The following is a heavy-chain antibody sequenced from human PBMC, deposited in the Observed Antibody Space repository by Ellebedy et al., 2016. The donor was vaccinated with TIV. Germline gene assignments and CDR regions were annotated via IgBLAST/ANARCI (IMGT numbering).Heavy chain of an antibody. Sequence: PGGSLRLSCAASGFTFSTYSMNWVRQAPGKGLEWVSSISGSGNLAYYAESVKCRFTISRDNSKNMLLLQMNTLRVEDTAVYYCGKGRGGRYYGMDVWGQGTTVTVSS. J-gene: IGHJ6*02. V-gene: IGHV3-23*01. CDR1: GFTFSTYS. D-gene: IGHD3-9*01. CDR2: ISGSGNLA. CDR3: GKGRGGRYYGMDV.